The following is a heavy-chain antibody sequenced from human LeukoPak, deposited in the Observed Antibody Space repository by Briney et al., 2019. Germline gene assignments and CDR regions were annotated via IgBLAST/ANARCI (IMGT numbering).Heavy chain of an antibody. CDR2: ISYDGSNK. D-gene: IGHD6-19*01. J-gene: IGHJ4*02. CDR3: ARSSSGWYGTYYFGY. CDR1: GFTFSSYA. V-gene: IGHV3-30-3*01. Sequence: GGSLRLSCAASGFTFSSYAMHWVRQAPGKGLEWVAVISYDGSNKYYADSVKGRFTISRDNSKNTLYLQMNSLRAEDTAVYYCARSSSGWYGTYYFGYWGQGTLVTVSS.